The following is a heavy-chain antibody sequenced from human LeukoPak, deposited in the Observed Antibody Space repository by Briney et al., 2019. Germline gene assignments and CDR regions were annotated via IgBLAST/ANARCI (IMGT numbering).Heavy chain of an antibody. D-gene: IGHD5-24*01. CDR2: IYYSGST. J-gene: IGHJ3*02. V-gene: IGHV4-39*07. CDR3: ARGEMATIEDAFDI. Sequence: SETLSLTCTVSGGSTSSSSYYWGWIRQPPGKGLEWIGSIYYSGSTYYNPSLKSRVTISVDTSKNQFSLKLSSVTAADTAVYYCARGEMATIEDAFDIWGQGTMVTVSS. CDR1: GGSTSSSSYY.